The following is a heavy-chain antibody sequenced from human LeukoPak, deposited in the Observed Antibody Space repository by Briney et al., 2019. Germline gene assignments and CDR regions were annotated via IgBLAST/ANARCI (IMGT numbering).Heavy chain of an antibody. D-gene: IGHD3-10*01. CDR3: ARSSGSYYPFDY. J-gene: IGHJ4*02. CDR1: GFTLDDYA. V-gene: IGHV3-9*01. CDR2: ISWNSGSI. Sequence: PGGSLRLSCAASGFTLDDYAMHWVRQAPREGLEWVSGISWNSGSIGYAHSVKGRFTTTRHNAKNSLYLQMNSLRAEDTALYYCARSSGSYYPFDYWGQGTLVTVSS.